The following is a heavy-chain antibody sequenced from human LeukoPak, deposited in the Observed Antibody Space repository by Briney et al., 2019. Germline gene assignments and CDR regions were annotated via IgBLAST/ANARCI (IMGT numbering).Heavy chain of an antibody. CDR1: GYNFSSYY. J-gene: IGHJ4*02. V-gene: IGHV1-46*01. D-gene: IGHD3-16*01. CDR3: ARDATRGIGGSYDLDF. Sequence: GASVKVSCKASGYNFSSYYIQWVRRDPGQGLEWMGLLNPSRGTTAYAPKFQGRVTMTGDTSSNTVYMELRGLRSDDTAIYYCARDATRGIGGSYDLDFWGQGSLVTVSS. CDR2: LNPSRGTT.